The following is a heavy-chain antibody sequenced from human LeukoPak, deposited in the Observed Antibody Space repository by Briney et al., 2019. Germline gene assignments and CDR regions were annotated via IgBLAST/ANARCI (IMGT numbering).Heavy chain of an antibody. D-gene: IGHD3-9*01. J-gene: IGHJ4*02. Sequence: GGSLRLSCAASGFTFSSYWMSWVRQAPGKGLEWVANIKQDGSEKYYVDSVKGRFTISRDNAKNSLYPQMNSLRAEDTAVYYCARGFDWLRYSYFDYWGQGTLVTVSS. CDR2: IKQDGSEK. CDR3: ARGFDWLRYSYFDY. V-gene: IGHV3-7*03. CDR1: GFTFSSYW.